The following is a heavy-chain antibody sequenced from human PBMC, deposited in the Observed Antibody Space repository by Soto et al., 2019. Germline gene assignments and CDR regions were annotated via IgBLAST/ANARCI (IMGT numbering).Heavy chain of an antibody. Sequence: SETLSLTCTVPGGSVNIGTYYWSWIRQPPGKGLEWIGFIHYSGSTYYNPSPKSRVTISVDTSKNQFSLKLSSVTAADTAVYYCARTYYDILTGTLGPPLTYYFDCWGQGTLVTVSS. CDR2: IHYSGST. D-gene: IGHD3-9*01. J-gene: IGHJ4*02. CDR3: ARTYYDILTGTLGPPLTYYFDC. CDR1: GGSVNIGTYY. V-gene: IGHV4-30-4*08.